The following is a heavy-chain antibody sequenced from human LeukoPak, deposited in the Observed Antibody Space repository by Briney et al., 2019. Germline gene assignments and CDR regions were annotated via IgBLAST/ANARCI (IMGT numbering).Heavy chain of an antibody. V-gene: IGHV1-2*02. CDR3: AREEGYWSSTSCSAAFDY. CDR2: INPNSGGT. J-gene: IGHJ4*02. Sequence: ASVKVSCKASGYTFTGYNIHLERHPPGQGHELMGWINPNSGGTNYAQKFQGRVTMTRDTSINTAYMELSRLRSDDTAVYDCAREEGYWSSTSCSAAFDYWGQRTLVTVS. CDR1: GYTFTGYN. D-gene: IGHD2-2*01.